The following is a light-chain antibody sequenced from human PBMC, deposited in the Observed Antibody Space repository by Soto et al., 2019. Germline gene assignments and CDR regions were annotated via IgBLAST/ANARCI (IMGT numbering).Light chain of an antibody. CDR2: LHSDGGH. Sequence: QLVLTQSPSVSASLGASVKLTCTLSSGHSSYAIAWHQQQPEKGPRYLMKLHSDGGHTKGDGIPDRFSGSSSGTERYLTISSLQSEDEADYYCQTWGTGTLVFGGGTKLTVL. V-gene: IGLV4-69*01. CDR3: QTWGTGTLV. J-gene: IGLJ2*01. CDR1: SGHSSYA.